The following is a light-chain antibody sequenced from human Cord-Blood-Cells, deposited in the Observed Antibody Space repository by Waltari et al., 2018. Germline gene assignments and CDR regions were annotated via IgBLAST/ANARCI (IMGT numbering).Light chain of an antibody. CDR1: SSDVGGYNY. V-gene: IGLV2-14*01. CDR3: SSYTSSSTLV. J-gene: IGLJ1*01. CDR2: DVS. Sequence: QSALPQPASVSGSPGQSITISCTGTSSDVGGYNYVSWYQQHPGKAPKLMSYDVSNRPSGVSNRFSGSKSGNTASLTISGLQAEDEADYYCSSYTSSSTLVFGTGNKVTVL.